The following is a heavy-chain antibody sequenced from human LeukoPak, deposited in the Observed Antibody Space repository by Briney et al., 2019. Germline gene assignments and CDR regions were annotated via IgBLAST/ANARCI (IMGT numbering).Heavy chain of an antibody. CDR3: AKDWANFDI. D-gene: IGHD3-16*01. CDR1: GFTFSSYA. Sequence: GRSLRLSCAASGFTFSSYAMHWVRQAPGKGLEWVAVISYDGSNKYYADSVKGRFTISRDNSKNTLYLQMNSLRAEDTAVYYCAKDWANFDIWGQGTMVTVSS. V-gene: IGHV3-30-3*01. CDR2: ISYDGSNK. J-gene: IGHJ3*02.